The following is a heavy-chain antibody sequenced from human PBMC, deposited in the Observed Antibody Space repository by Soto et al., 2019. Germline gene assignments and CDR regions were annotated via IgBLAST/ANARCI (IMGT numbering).Heavy chain of an antibody. Sequence: QVQLVESGGGVVQPGRSLRLSCAASGFTFSSYGMHWVRQAPGKGLEWVAVIWYDGSNKYYADSVKGRFTISTDNSKNTLYLQMNSLRAEDTAVYYCARAPGYSYYYYYYMDVWGKGTTVTVSS. CDR1: GFTFSSYG. D-gene: IGHD5-18*01. CDR2: IWYDGSNK. J-gene: IGHJ6*03. V-gene: IGHV3-33*01. CDR3: ARAPGYSYYYYYYMDV.